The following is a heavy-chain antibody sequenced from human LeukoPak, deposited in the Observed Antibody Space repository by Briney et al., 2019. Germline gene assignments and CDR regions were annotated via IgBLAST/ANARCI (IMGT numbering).Heavy chain of an antibody. CDR3: ARDRLSGHIEVVTAPDY. Sequence: ASVKVSCKASGYTFTGYYMHWVRQAPGQGLEWMGWISAYNGNTNYAQKLQGRVTMTTDTSTSTAYMELRSLRSDDSAVYYCARDRLSGHIEVVTAPDYWGQGTLVTVSS. CDR2: ISAYNGNT. D-gene: IGHD2-21*02. J-gene: IGHJ4*02. CDR1: GYTFTGYY. V-gene: IGHV1-18*04.